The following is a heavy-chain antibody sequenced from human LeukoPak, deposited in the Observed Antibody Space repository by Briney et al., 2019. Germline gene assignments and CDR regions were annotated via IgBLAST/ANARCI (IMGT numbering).Heavy chain of an antibody. J-gene: IGHJ6*03. Sequence: GGSLRLSCAASGFTFSGYGMSWVRQAPGKGLEWVSYISSSGSTIYYADSVKGRFTISRDNAKNSLYLQMNSLRAEDTAVYYCARPRTNYYDSSGYYFYYMDVWGKGTTVTISS. CDR1: GFTFSGYG. V-gene: IGHV3-11*01. D-gene: IGHD3-22*01. CDR2: ISSSGSTI. CDR3: ARPRTNYYDSSGYYFYYMDV.